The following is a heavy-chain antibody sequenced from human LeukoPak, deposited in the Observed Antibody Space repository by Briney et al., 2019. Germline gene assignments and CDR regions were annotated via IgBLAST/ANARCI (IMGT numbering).Heavy chain of an antibody. D-gene: IGHD6-13*01. CDR3: ARLGAAPGPPHYFYYGMDV. J-gene: IGHJ6*02. CDR1: GGPISSRSYY. Sequence: LSETLSLTCSVSGGPISSRSYYWGWVRRPPGKGLEWIGSTYYTGSTYYNPSLRSRVSIYGHTSQNQVSLKVNSVTAADTAVYYCARLGAAPGPPHYFYYGMDVRGPGTPGTVS. V-gene: IGHV4-39*01. CDR2: TYYTGST.